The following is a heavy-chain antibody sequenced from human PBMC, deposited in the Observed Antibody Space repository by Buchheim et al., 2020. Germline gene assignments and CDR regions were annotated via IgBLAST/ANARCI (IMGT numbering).Heavy chain of an antibody. Sequence: QVQLVESGGGVVQPGRSLRLSCAASGFTFSSYGMHWVRQAPGKGLEWVAFIRYDGSNKYYADSVKGRFTISRDNSKNTLYLPMNGLGAEGTAVYYCAKDLGDIVVVPAAKTAYYYYGMDVWGQGTT. CDR1: GFTFSSYG. CDR2: IRYDGSNK. CDR3: AKDLGDIVVVPAAKTAYYYYGMDV. J-gene: IGHJ6*02. V-gene: IGHV3-30*02. D-gene: IGHD2-2*01.